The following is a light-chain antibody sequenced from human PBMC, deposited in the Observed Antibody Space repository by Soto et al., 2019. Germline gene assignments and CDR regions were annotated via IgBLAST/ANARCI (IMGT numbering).Light chain of an antibody. V-gene: IGLV1-44*01. CDR2: SDN. J-gene: IGLJ1*01. CDR1: SSNIAGNA. CDR3: ATWADSLNTRV. Sequence: QSALTQPPSASGTPGQRVAISCSGYSSNIAGNAVNWFQQLPGTAPKLLIYSDNHRPSGVPDRFSGSKSGTSASLAISGLQSEDEADYYCATWADSLNTRVFGPGTKVTVL.